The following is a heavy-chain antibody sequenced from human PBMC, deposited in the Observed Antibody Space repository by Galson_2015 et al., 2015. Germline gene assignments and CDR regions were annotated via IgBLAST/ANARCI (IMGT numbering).Heavy chain of an antibody. Sequence: SLRLSCAASGFTFSSYGMHWVRQAPGKGLEWVAVISYDGSNKYYADSVKGRFTISRDNSKNTLYLQMNSLRAEDTAVYFCAKGVPYSSSWFFDYWGQGTLVTVSS. CDR1: GFTFSSYG. CDR2: ISYDGSNK. J-gene: IGHJ4*02. V-gene: IGHV3-30*18. CDR3: AKGVPYSSSWFFDY. D-gene: IGHD6-13*01.